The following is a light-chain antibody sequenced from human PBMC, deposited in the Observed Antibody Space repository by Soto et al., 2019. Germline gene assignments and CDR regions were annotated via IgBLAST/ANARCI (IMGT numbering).Light chain of an antibody. J-gene: IGKJ2*01. CDR2: GAS. V-gene: IGKV3-15*01. Sequence: EIVMTQSPATLSVSPGERATLSCRASQSVSSNLAWYQQKPGQAPRLLIYGASTRATGIPARFSGSGSGTEFTLTIGSLQSEDFAVYYCQQYNNWLTFGQGTKLEIK. CDR1: QSVSSN. CDR3: QQYNNWLT.